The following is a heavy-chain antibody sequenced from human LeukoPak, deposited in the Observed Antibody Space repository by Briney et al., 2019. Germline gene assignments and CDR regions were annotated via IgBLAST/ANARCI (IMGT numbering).Heavy chain of an antibody. CDR1: GFTFSSYA. CDR2: ISGSGGST. D-gene: IGHD3-10*01. J-gene: IGHJ4*02. V-gene: IGHV3-23*01. CDR3: AKHIYSYASGNYLVH. Sequence: GGSLRLSCAASGFTFSSYAMSWVRQAPGKGLEWVSAISGSGGSTYYADSVKGRFTISRDNSKNTLHLQMNSLRAEDTAVYYCAKHIYSYASGNYLVHWGQGILVTVSS.